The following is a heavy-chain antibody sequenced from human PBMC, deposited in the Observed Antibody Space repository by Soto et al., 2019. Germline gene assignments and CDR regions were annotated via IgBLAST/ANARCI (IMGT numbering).Heavy chain of an antibody. CDR2: VSIGGST. Sequence: DVQLLESGGGLVQPEGSLRLSCAASGFTFSSCAMGWVLQGPGKGLAWVAVVSIGGSTHYADSVRGRLTISRDNSKNTLSLQMNSLTAADTAVYLCAKRRGAGGHFDYWGQGALVTVSS. V-gene: IGHV3-23*01. J-gene: IGHJ4*02. D-gene: IGHD2-15*01. CDR1: GFTFSSCA. CDR3: AKRRGAGGHFDY.